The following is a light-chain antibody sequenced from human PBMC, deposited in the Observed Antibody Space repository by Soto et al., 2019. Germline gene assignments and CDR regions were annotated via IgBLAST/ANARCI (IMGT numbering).Light chain of an antibody. Sequence: QSVLTQPPSASGTPGQRVTISCSGSNSNVGSNAVTWYQQLPGMAPKLLIYYNNQRPSGVPDRFSGSKSGTSASLAISGLQSEDEADYYCAAWDDSLIGDVFGTGTQLTVL. CDR1: NSNVGSNA. J-gene: IGLJ1*01. CDR2: YNN. V-gene: IGLV1-44*01. CDR3: AAWDDSLIGDV.